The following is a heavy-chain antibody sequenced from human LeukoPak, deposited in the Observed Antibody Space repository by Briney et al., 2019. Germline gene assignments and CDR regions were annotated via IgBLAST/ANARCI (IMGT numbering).Heavy chain of an antibody. J-gene: IGHJ4*02. CDR3: AKEVASYSYGLSY. V-gene: IGHV3-53*01. CDR2: IYSGGST. CDR1: GFTVSGNY. D-gene: IGHD5-18*01. Sequence: GSLRLSCAASGFTVSGNYMSWVRQAPGKGLEWVSVIYSGGSTYYADSVKGRFTISRDNSKNTLYLQMNSLRAEDTAVYYCAKEVASYSYGLSYWGQGTLVTVSS.